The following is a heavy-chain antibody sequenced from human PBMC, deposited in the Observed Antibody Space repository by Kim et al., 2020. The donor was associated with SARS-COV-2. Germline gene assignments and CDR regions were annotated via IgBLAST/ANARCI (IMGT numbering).Heavy chain of an antibody. J-gene: IGHJ4*02. D-gene: IGHD3-22*01. Sequence: GGSLRLSCAASGFTFSSYGMHWVRQAPGKGLEWVAVISYDGSNKYYADSVKGRFTISRDNSKNTLYLQMNSLRAEDTAVYYCANYYELDGYNDYWGQGTLVTVSS. CDR1: GFTFSSYG. CDR2: ISYDGSNK. V-gene: IGHV3-30*18. CDR3: ANYYELDGYNDY.